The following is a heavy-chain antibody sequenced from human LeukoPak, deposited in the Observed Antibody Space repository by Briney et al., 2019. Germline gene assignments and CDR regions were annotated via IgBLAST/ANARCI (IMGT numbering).Heavy chain of an antibody. CDR1: GGTFSSYA. D-gene: IGHD5-18*01. Sequence: SVKVSCKASGGTFSSYAISWVRQAPGQGLEWVGGIIPIFGTANYAQKFQGRVTITTDESTSTAYMELSSLRSEDTAVYYCARLQLGGYSYGAHFDYWGQGTLVTVSS. CDR2: IIPIFGTA. CDR3: ARLQLGGYSYGAHFDY. J-gene: IGHJ4*02. V-gene: IGHV1-69*05.